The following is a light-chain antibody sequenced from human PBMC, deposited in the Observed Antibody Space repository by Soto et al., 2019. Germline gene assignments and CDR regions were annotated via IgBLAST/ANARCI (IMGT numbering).Light chain of an antibody. J-gene: IGLJ1*01. CDR2: RNN. V-gene: IGLV1-47*01. CDR1: SSNIGSNY. CDR3: AAWDDSLGYV. Sequence: QSVLTQPPSASGTPGQRVTISCSGSSSNIGSNYVYWYQQLPGTAPKLLIYRNNQRPSGVPDRFSGSKSGTSASLAITGLQSEDEADYYCAAWDDSLGYVFGTGTKLTVL.